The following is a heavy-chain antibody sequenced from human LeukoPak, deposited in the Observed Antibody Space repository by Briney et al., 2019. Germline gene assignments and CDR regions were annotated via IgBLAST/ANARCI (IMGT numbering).Heavy chain of an antibody. CDR1: GYTFTGYY. V-gene: IGHV1-2*02. CDR3: ARAASSGSYYLYYYYYMDV. CDR2: INPNSGGT. J-gene: IGHJ6*03. Sequence: SVKVSCQASGYTFTGYYMHWVRQAPGQGREGMGWINPNSGGTNYAQKFQGRVTMTRDTSISTAYMELSRLRSDDTAVYYCARAASSGSYYLYYYYYMDVWGKGTTVTVSS. D-gene: IGHD1-26*01.